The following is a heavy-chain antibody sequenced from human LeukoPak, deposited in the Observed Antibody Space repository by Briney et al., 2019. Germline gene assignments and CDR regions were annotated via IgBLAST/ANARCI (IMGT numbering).Heavy chain of an antibody. D-gene: IGHD3-9*01. CDR2: ISSSSGYI. CDR3: ARGVELTGYSDY. CDR1: GFTFGSYS. Sequence: PGGSLRLSCAASGFTFGSYSMNWVRQAPGKGLEWVSYISSSSGYIYYADSVKGRFTISRDNAKNSLYLQMNSLRAEDTAVYYCARGVELTGYSDYWGRGTLVTVSS. V-gene: IGHV3-21*01. J-gene: IGHJ4*02.